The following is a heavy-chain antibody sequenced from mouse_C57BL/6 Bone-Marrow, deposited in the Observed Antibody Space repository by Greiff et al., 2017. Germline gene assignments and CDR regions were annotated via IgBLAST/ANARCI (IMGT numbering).Heavy chain of an antibody. CDR2: IYPRSGNT. V-gene: IGHV1-81*01. D-gene: IGHD1-1*01. J-gene: IGHJ3*01. CDR1: GYTFTSYG. Sequence: QVQLQQSGAELARPGASVKLSCKASGYTFTSYGISWVKQRTGQGLEWIGEIYPRSGNTYYNEKFKGKATLTADQSSSTAYMELRSLTSEDSAVYFCAKFASYTWFAYWGQGTLVTVSA. CDR3: AKFASYTWFAY.